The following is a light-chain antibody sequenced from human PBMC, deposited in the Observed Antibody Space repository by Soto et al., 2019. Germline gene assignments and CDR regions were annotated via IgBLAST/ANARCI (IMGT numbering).Light chain of an antibody. Sequence: DIQMTQSPSTLSASVGDRVTITCRASQSISNWLAWYQQKPGKAPKLLIYRASSLASGVPSRFSGSGSGTEFTLTISSLQPDDFATYYCQQYNNYSWTFGQGTKVEIK. CDR1: QSISNW. CDR3: QQYNNYSWT. CDR2: RAS. J-gene: IGKJ1*01. V-gene: IGKV1-5*03.